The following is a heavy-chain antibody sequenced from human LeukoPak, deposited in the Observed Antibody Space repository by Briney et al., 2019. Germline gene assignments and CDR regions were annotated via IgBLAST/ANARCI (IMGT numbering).Heavy chain of an antibody. D-gene: IGHD5-12*01. J-gene: IGHJ6*02. CDR1: GYTFTSYA. CDR3: ARPQGSGYDLYYYYYGMDV. CDR2: ISAYNGNT. Sequence: AASVKVSCKASGYTFTSYAMHWVRQAPGQGLEWMGWISAYNGNTNYAQKLQGRVTMTTDTSTSTAYMELRSLRSDDTAVYYCARPQGSGYDLYYYYYGMDVWGQGTTVTVSS. V-gene: IGHV1-18*01.